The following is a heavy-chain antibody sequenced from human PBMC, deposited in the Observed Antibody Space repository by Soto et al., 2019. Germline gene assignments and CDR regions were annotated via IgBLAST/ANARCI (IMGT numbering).Heavy chain of an antibody. V-gene: IGHV3-48*02. CDR3: ARASAPGSYSPFDY. J-gene: IGHJ4*02. Sequence: EVQLVESGGGLVQPGGSLRLSCAASGFTFSQYSMNWVRQAPGKGLEWVSYISTGGNSEYYVDSVKGRFTISRDNVKNSLFLQMNRLRDEDTALYFCARASAPGSYSPFDYWGQGILVSVSS. D-gene: IGHD1-26*01. CDR1: GFTFSQYS. CDR2: ISTGGNSE.